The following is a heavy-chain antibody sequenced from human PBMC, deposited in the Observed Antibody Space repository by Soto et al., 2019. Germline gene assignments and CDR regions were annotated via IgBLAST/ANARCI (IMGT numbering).Heavy chain of an antibody. D-gene: IGHD6-19*01. V-gene: IGHV1-69*02. CDR3: ARGAAGIAVAGPSYYFDY. CDR1: GGTFSSYS. CDR2: IIPILGIA. J-gene: IGHJ4*02. Sequence: QVQLVQSGAEVKKPGSSVKVSCKASGGTFSSYSISWVRQAPGQGLEWMGRIIPILGIANYAQKLQGRVRITAEKSTSAAYMELSSLRSEDTAVYYCARGAAGIAVAGPSYYFDYWGQGTLVTVSS.